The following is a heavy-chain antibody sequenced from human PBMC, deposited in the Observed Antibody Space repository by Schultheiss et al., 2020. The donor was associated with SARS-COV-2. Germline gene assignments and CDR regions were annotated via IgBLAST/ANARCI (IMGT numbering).Heavy chain of an antibody. CDR3: AREASPTRWWIDY. CDR2: ISSSGSTI. CDR1: GFTVSSNY. V-gene: IGHV3-48*04. Sequence: GESLKISCAASGFTVSSNYMNWVRQAPGKGLEWVSYISSSGSTIYYTDSVKGRFTISRDNAKNSLYLQMNSLRAEDTAVYYCAREASPTRWWIDYWGQGTLVTVSS. D-gene: IGHD2-15*01. J-gene: IGHJ4*02.